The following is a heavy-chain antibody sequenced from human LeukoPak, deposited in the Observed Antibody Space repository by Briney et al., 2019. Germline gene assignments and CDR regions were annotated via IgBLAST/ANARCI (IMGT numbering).Heavy chain of an antibody. CDR3: ARLLGWSGPINWFDP. CDR1: GVSISSYY. D-gene: IGHD3-3*01. Sequence: SETLSLTCTVSGVSISSYYWSWIRQSPGKGLEWIGYVYYSGITNYNPSLKSRVTISVGTSKNHSSLKLTSVTAADTAVYYCARLLGWSGPINWFDPWGRGTLVTVSS. CDR2: VYYSGIT. J-gene: IGHJ5*02. V-gene: IGHV4-59*08.